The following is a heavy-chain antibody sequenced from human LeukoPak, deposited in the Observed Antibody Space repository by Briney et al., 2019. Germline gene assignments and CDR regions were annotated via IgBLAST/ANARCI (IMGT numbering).Heavy chain of an antibody. V-gene: IGHV3-21*01. CDR1: GVAFIGFC. Sequence: WGSPRPSCAASGVAFIGFCMNWVRQAPGEGPEGVSSITSRSSYIYYADSVKGRFTVSRDNAKNSVYLQMNSLRAEDTAVHYCARGQGAYCSGGSCYTGYFDPWGQGTLVTVSS. CDR3: ARGQGAYCSGGSCYTGYFDP. J-gene: IGHJ5*02. CDR2: ITSRSSYI. D-gene: IGHD2-15*01.